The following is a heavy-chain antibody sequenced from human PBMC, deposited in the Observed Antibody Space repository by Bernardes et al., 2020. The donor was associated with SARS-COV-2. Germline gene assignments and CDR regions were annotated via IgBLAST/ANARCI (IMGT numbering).Heavy chain of an antibody. Sequence: SLRLSCAASGFTFSSYGMHWVRQAPGKGLEWVAVISYDGSNKYYADSVKGRFTISRDNSKNTLYLQMNSLRAEDTAVYYCARPIVVVTASDAFDIWGQGTMVTVSS. J-gene: IGHJ3*02. CDR3: ARPIVVVTASDAFDI. V-gene: IGHV3-30*03. CDR2: ISYDGSNK. D-gene: IGHD2-21*02. CDR1: GFTFSSYG.